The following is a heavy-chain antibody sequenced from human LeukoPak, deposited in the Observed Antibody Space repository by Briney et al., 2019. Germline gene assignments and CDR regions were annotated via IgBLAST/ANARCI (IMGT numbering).Heavy chain of an antibody. D-gene: IGHD6-13*01. CDR2: IIPIFGTA. CDR1: GGTFSSYA. J-gene: IGHJ6*03. CDR3: ARDRRYSRSLGYYYMDV. Sequence: GASVKVSCKASGGTFSSYATSWVRQAPGQGLEWMGGIIPIFGTANYAQKFQGRVTITADESTSTAYMELSSLRSEDTAVYYCARDRRYSRSLGYYYMDVWAKGPRSPSP. V-gene: IGHV1-69*13.